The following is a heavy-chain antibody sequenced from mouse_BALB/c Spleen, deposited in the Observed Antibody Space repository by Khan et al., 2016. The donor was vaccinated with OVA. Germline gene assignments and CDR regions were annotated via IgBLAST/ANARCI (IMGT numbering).Heavy chain of an antibody. V-gene: IGHV2-6-5*01. Sequence: VQPKEAGPCPVAPSQNPFHPCNFPGVFLTHLGVSLDPQPSGKGPEWAGVIMGGGTTYQNFTPKSRLSISKDNSKGQVFLKMNSLQTDDTAMYYCAKGVWSYYFALDYWGQGTSVTVSS. D-gene: IGHD2-10*02. CDR3: AKGVWSYYFALDY. J-gene: IGHJ4*01. CDR2: MGGGTT. CDR1: GVFLTHLG.